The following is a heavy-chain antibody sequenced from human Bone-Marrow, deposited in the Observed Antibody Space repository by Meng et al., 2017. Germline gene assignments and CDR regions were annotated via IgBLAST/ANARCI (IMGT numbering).Heavy chain of an antibody. V-gene: IGHV1-2*06. CDR2: IDPYSGDT. D-gene: IGHD5-18*01. J-gene: IGHJ4*02. Sequence: QEQLVQSGGEVKKPGASMTVSCKASGYDFTAYFLHWVRLAPGQGLQWVGQIDPYSGDTVYAQKFRGRVTMTRDTSVNSAYLEVNRLTSDDTAVYYCVRDVRQPLDFWGQGTLVTVSS. CDR3: VRDVRQPLDF. CDR1: GYDFTAYF.